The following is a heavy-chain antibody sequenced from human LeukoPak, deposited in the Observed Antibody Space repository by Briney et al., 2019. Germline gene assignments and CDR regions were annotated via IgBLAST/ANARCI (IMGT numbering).Heavy chain of an antibody. CDR2: VSSSGGTI. D-gene: IGHD4-17*01. CDR1: GSTFSTYE. Sequence: GGSLRLSCVASGSTFSTYEMNWVRQAPGKGLEWVSYVSSSGGTILYADSVKGRFTISRDNAKNSLYLQMNSLRAEDTAVYYCARGRVTGDYVRDFDYWGQGTLVTVSS. J-gene: IGHJ4*02. CDR3: ARGRVTGDYVRDFDY. V-gene: IGHV3-48*03.